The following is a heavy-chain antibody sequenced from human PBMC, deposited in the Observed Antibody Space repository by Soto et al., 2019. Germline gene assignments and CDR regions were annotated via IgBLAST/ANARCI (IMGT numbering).Heavy chain of an antibody. J-gene: IGHJ4*02. CDR2: IGPSGSDT. CDR1: GFTFSDYF. D-gene: IGHD3-16*01. V-gene: IGHV3-11*01. Sequence: PGGSLRLSCAASGFTFSDYFMSWIRQAPGKGLEWLSYIGPSGSDTYYSNSVKDRFTISRDNARNSLYLQMNSLRDDDTAVYYCAREVTSTQSWGQGTLVTVYS. CDR3: AREVTSTQS.